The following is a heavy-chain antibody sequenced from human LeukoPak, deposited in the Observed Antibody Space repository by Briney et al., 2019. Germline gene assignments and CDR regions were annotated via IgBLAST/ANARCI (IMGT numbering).Heavy chain of an antibody. CDR3: AREMVAGTFDS. Sequence: GGSLRLSCAVSEFTVNDYYMSWIRQAPGKGLEWVADIGGSDSIVAYAASVRGRFSISRDFAKSSLYLQMNSLRAEDTAVYYCAREMVAGTFDSWGRGALVTVSS. CDR1: EFTVNDYY. V-gene: IGHV3-11*01. CDR2: IGGSDSIV. J-gene: IGHJ4*02. D-gene: IGHD6-19*01.